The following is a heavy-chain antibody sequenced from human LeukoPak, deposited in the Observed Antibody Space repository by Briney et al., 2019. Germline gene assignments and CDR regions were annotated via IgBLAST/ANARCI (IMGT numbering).Heavy chain of an antibody. CDR1: GFTFSSYA. J-gene: IGHJ3*02. V-gene: IGHV3-23*01. CDR2: ISGSGGST. Sequence: GGSLRLSCAASGFTFSSYAMGWVRQAPGKGLEWVSAISGSGGSTYYADSVKGRFTISRDNSKNTLYLQMNSLRAEDTAVYYCAKSRPGIVVVITGAFDIWGQGTMVTVSS. D-gene: IGHD3-22*01. CDR3: AKSRPGIVVVITGAFDI.